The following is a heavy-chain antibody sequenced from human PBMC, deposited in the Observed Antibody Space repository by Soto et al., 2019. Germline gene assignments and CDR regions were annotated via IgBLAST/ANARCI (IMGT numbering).Heavy chain of an antibody. CDR2: ISNDGSYK. CDR1: GFNFSIFG. CDR3: AKDHYYDFWSGIDY. Sequence: PGGSLRLSCAVSGFNFSIFGMHWVRQAPGKGLEWVAVISNDGSYKYYAESVKGRFTISRDNSKSTQYLQMDSLRAEDTAIYFCAKDHYYDFWSGIDYWGQGTLVTSPQ. V-gene: IGHV3-30*18. J-gene: IGHJ4*02. D-gene: IGHD3-3*01.